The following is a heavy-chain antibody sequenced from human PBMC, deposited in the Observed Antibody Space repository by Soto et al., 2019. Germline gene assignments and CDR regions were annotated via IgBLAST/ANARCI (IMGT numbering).Heavy chain of an antibody. CDR1: GYSFSSYG. V-gene: IGHV1-18*01. D-gene: IGHD1-26*01. CDR2: IRPYNGDT. CDR3: ARRAEDHYFYYMGV. Sequence: QAQLVQSGSEVKRPGASVKVSCKASGYSFSSYGIVWVRQAPGQGLEWMGWIRPYNGDTNSAQKFQGRVTLTTDTSTSTAYMELRSLRHDDTAVYYCARRAEDHYFYYMGVWGKGTTVTVSS. J-gene: IGHJ6*03.